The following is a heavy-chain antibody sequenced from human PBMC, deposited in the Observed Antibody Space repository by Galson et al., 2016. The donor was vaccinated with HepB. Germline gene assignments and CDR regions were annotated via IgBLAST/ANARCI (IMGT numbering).Heavy chain of an antibody. D-gene: IGHD3-3*01. Sequence: SLRLSCAASGFTFSSYGMHWVRQAPGKGLEWVAVISYDGSYKYYADSVKGRFTISRDNSMDTLYLQMNSLRAEDTAVYYCARSGIYDFWSGYYKKSYHYQYGLDVWGKGTTVTVSS. J-gene: IGHJ6*04. CDR1: GFTFSSYG. V-gene: IGHV3-30*03. CDR3: ARSGIYDFWSGYYKKSYHYQYGLDV. CDR2: ISYDGSYK.